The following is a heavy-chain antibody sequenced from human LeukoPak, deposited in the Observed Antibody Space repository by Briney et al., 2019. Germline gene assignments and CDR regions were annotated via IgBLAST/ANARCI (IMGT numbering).Heavy chain of an antibody. J-gene: IGHJ4*02. V-gene: IGHV3-30*04. Sequence: GRSLRLSCAASGFTFSSYAMHWVRQAPGKGLEWVTGISPDGSDENYADPAKGRFTIARDNSKNTLYLQMNSLRAEDTAMYYCAKDDQDCSGGSCYFDYWGQGALVTVSS. CDR2: ISPDGSDE. CDR1: GFTFSSYA. D-gene: IGHD2-15*01. CDR3: AKDDQDCSGGSCYFDY.